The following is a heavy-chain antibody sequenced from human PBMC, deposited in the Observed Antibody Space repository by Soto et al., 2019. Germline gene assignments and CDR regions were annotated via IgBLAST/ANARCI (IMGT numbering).Heavy chain of an antibody. Sequence: QVQLQQWGAGLLKPSETLSLTCAVYGGSFSGYYWSWIRQPPGKGLEWIGEINHSGSTNYNPSLKSRVTISVDTSKNQFSLKLSSVTAADTAVYYFARVGYGDYARDYWGQGTLVTVSS. CDR2: INHSGST. J-gene: IGHJ4*02. CDR1: GGSFSGYY. CDR3: ARVGYGDYARDY. V-gene: IGHV4-34*01. D-gene: IGHD4-17*01.